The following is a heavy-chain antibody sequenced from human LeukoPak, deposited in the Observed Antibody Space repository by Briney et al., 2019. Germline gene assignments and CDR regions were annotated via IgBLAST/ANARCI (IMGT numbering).Heavy chain of an antibody. Sequence: PSETLSLTCTVSGGSISSGDYYWSWIRQPPGKGLEWIGYIYYSGSTYYNPSPKSRVTISVDTSKNQFSLKLRSVTAADTAVYYCARGIVVPAAMGFDPWGQGTLVTVSS. CDR1: GGSISSGDYY. CDR2: IYYSGST. V-gene: IGHV4-30-4*08. D-gene: IGHD2-2*01. J-gene: IGHJ5*02. CDR3: ARGIVVPAAMGFDP.